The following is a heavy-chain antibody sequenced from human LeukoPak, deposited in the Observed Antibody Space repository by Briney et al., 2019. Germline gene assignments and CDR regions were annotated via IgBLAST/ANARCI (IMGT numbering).Heavy chain of an antibody. J-gene: IGHJ4*02. CDR3: ARASLLWFGELL. Sequence: PGGSLRLSCAASGFTVSSNYMSWVRQAPGKGLEWVSVIYSGGSTYYADSVKGRFTISRDNPKNTLYLQMNSLRAEDTAVYYCARASLLWFGELLWGQGTLVTVSS. V-gene: IGHV3-53*01. CDR2: IYSGGST. D-gene: IGHD3-10*01. CDR1: GFTVSSNY.